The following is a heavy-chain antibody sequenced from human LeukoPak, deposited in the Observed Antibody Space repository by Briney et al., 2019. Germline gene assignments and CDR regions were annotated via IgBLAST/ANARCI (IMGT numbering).Heavy chain of an antibody. CDR1: GYSISSGFY. Sequence: SETLSLTCTVSGYSISSGFYWGWIRQPPGKGLEWIGSIYYSGSTYYNPSLKSRVTISVDTSKNQFSLKLSSVTAADTAVYYCARDDSSSSQMDVWGKGTTVTVSS. V-gene: IGHV4-38-2*02. D-gene: IGHD6-6*01. J-gene: IGHJ6*04. CDR3: ARDDSSSSQMDV. CDR2: IYYSGST.